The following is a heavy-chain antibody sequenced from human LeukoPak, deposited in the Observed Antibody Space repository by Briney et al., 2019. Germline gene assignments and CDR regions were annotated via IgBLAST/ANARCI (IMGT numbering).Heavy chain of an antibody. V-gene: IGHV4-4*07. CDR3: ARECHYYDSTDLDY. CDR2: IYTSGST. Sequence: PSETLSLTCTVSGGSIGTYYWSWIRQPAGKGLEWIGRIYTSGSTNHNPSLKSRVTISVDTSKNQFSLKLSSVTAADTAVYYCARECHYYDSTDLDYWGQGTLVTVSS. CDR1: GGSIGTYY. J-gene: IGHJ4*02. D-gene: IGHD3-22*01.